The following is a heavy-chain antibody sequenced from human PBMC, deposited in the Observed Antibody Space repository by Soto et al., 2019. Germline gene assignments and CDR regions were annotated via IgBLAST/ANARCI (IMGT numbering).Heavy chain of an antibody. CDR1: GFTFSSYG. Sequence: QVQLVESGGGVVQPGRSLRLSCAASGFTFSSYGMHGVRQAPGKGLEWVAVISYDGSNKYYADSVKGRFTISRDNSKNTLYLQMNSLRAEDTAVYYCASSRDYGDYDRLDYWGQGTLVTVSS. D-gene: IGHD4-17*01. J-gene: IGHJ4*02. V-gene: IGHV3-30*03. CDR3: ASSRDYGDYDRLDY. CDR2: ISYDGSNK.